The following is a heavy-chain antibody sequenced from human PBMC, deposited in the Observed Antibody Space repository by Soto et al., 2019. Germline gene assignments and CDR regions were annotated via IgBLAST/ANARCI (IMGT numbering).Heavy chain of an antibody. Sequence: ASVKVSCKASGYTFTGYYMHWVRQAPGQGLEWMGWINPNSGGTNYAQKFQGWVTMTRDTSISTAYMELSRLRSDDTAVYYCARNMAGIAAAGNYYYYGMDVWGQGTTVTVSS. CDR1: GYTFTGYY. V-gene: IGHV1-2*04. J-gene: IGHJ6*02. CDR2: INPNSGGT. D-gene: IGHD6-13*01. CDR3: ARNMAGIAAAGNYYYYGMDV.